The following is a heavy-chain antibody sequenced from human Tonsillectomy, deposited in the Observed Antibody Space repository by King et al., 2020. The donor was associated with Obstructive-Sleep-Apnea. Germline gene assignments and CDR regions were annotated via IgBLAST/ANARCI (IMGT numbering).Heavy chain of an antibody. CDR3: ARAARLDAFDI. CDR2: INHSGST. CDR1: GGSFSGYY. Sequence: VQLTQWGAGLLKPSETLSLTCAVYGGSFSGYYWSWIRQPPGKGLEWIGEINHSGSTNYNPSLKSRVTISVDTSKNQFSLKLSSVTAADTAVYYCARAARLDAFDIWGQGTMVTVSS. V-gene: IGHV4-34*01. J-gene: IGHJ3*02.